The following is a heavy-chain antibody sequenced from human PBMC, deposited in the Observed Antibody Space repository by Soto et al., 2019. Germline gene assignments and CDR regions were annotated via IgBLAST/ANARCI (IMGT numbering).Heavy chain of an antibody. CDR3: ARADPDASVGF. J-gene: IGHJ4*02. V-gene: IGHV4-59*11. CDR1: GGSMSSHY. D-gene: IGHD3-16*01. CDR2: ISYSGSS. Sequence: SETLSLTCTVSGGSMSSHYWTWLRQPPGKGLEWIGYISYSGSSYYNPSLKSRVTISADTSRNQFSLRLTSVIAADTAVYFCARADPDASVGFWGQGTLVTV.